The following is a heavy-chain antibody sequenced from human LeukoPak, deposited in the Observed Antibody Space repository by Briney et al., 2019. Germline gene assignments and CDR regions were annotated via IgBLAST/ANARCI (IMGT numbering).Heavy chain of an antibody. CDR2: ISSNGGST. CDR1: GFTFSSCA. J-gene: IGHJ4*02. D-gene: IGHD3-16*01. V-gene: IGHV3-64*01. CDR3: ARVRGAYYFDY. Sequence: PGGSLRLSCAASGFTFSSCAMHWVRQAPGKGLEFVSAISSNGGSTYFANSVKGRFTISRDNSKITLFLQMGSLRAEDMAVYYCARVRGAYYFDYWGQGTLVTVSS.